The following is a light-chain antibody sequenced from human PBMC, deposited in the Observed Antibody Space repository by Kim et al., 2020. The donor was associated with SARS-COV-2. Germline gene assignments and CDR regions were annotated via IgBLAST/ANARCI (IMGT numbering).Light chain of an antibody. J-gene: IGLJ1*01. CDR1: RGDVGDYNY. V-gene: IGLV2-14*03. Sequence: QSITISCTGTRGDVGDYNYVSWYQQHHPGKAHKLIIYDVGSRPSGVSNRFSGSKSGNTASMTISGLQAEDEADYYCSSYTSSSNYVVGTGTKVTV. CDR2: DVG. CDR3: SSYTSSSNYV.